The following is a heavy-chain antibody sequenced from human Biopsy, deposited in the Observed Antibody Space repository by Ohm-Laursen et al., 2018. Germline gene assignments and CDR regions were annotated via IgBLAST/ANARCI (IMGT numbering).Heavy chain of an antibody. CDR2: MTPKTGKT. J-gene: IGHJ4*02. V-gene: IGHV1-8*01. Sequence: VSSVKVSCKASGYTSTDYDINWVRQASGQGLEWVGWMTPKTGKTGYTQKLQGRLTMTRDTSTSTAYMELSSLRSEDTAIYYCARGGYDYDYWGQGTLVTVSS. D-gene: IGHD5-12*01. CDR1: GYTSTDYD. CDR3: ARGGYDYDY.